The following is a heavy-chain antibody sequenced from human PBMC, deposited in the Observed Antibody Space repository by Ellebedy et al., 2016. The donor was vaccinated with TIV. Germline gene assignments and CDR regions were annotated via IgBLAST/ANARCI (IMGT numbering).Heavy chain of an antibody. D-gene: IGHD5-12*01. V-gene: IGHV3-7*03. Sequence: GESLKISCAASGFTFTTYWMSWVRQAPGKGLEWVANMNQVGSEKYYVDSVKGRFTISRDNAQNSLYLHKNHLRADDTAVYYCARDPNSPGDTGYGDYWGQGVVVTVST. CDR1: GFTFTTYW. CDR2: MNQVGSEK. CDR3: ARDPNSPGDTGYGDY. J-gene: IGHJ4*02.